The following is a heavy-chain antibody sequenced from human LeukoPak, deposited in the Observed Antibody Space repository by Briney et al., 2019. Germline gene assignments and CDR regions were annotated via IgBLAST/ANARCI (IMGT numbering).Heavy chain of an antibody. CDR2: ISSGGSTI. J-gene: IGHJ4*02. V-gene: IGHV3-11*04. CDR1: GFTFSDYY. D-gene: IGHD3-10*01. Sequence: GGSLRLSCAASGFTFSDYYMTWIRQAPGKGLEWVSYISSGGSTIYYAESVKGRFTISRDNAKNSLYLQMNSLRAEDTAVYYCARDFHRITMVRGVGRFDYWGQGTLVTVSS. CDR3: ARDFHRITMVRGVGRFDY.